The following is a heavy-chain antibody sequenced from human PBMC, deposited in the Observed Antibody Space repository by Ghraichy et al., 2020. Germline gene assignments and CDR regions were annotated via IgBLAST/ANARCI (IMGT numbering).Heavy chain of an antibody. CDR2: ISSSSSYI. Sequence: GGSLRLSCAASGFTFSSYSMNWVRQAPGKGLEWVSSISSSSSYIYYADTVKGRFTISRDNAKNSLYLQMNSLRAEDTAVYYCASDYPPLYGEGRDYWGQGTLVTVSS. CDR3: ASDYPPLYGEGRDY. V-gene: IGHV3-21*01. D-gene: IGHD3-10*01. CDR1: GFTFSSYS. J-gene: IGHJ4*02.